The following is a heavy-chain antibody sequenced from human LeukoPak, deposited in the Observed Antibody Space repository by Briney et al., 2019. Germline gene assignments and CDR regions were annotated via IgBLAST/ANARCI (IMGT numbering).Heavy chain of an antibody. D-gene: IGHD5-18*01. Sequence: SETLSLTCAVSGDSVTSGGYYWSSIRQPPGKGLEWIGEINHSGSTNYNPSLKSRVTISVDTSKNQFSLKLSSVTAADTAVYYCASWTWIQLYWGQGTLVTVSS. J-gene: IGHJ4*02. V-gene: IGHV4-34*01. CDR1: GDSVTSGGYY. CDR3: ASWTWIQLY. CDR2: INHSGST.